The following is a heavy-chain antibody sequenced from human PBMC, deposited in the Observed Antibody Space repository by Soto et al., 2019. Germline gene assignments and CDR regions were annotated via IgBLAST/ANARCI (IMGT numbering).Heavy chain of an antibody. CDR2: IYYSGST. J-gene: IGHJ1*01. CDR1: GGSIIGSNYN. CDR3: ARHLYGSGIVGQH. V-gene: IGHV4-39*01. D-gene: IGHD3-10*01. Sequence: PWETLSLTCTFSGGSIIGSNYNWGWIRQPPGKGLEWIASIYYSGSTYYNPSLKSRLTISVDTSKNQFSLKLSSVTAADTAVYYCARHLYGSGIVGQHWGQGTLVTVSS.